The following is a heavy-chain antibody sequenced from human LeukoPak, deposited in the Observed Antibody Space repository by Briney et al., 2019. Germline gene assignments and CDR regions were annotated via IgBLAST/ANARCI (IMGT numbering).Heavy chain of an antibody. Sequence: GRSLRLSCAASGFTFDVYGLSWVRRASGKGLEWVTGIHWNGGSTGYADSVKGRFTISRHNPENSLYLEMNSLRAEDTALYHCAREIETTHYYYGMDVWGQGTTVTVSS. J-gene: IGHJ6*02. CDR2: IHWNGGST. CDR1: GFTFDVYG. CDR3: AREIETTHYYYGMDV. D-gene: IGHD4-11*01. V-gene: IGHV3-20*01.